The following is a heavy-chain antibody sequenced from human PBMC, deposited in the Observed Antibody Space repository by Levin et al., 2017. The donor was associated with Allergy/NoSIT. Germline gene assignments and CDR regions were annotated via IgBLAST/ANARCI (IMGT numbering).Heavy chain of an antibody. D-gene: IGHD6-13*01. CDR3: AKDEEQLLDY. CDR2: ISYDGSNK. Sequence: GGSLRLSCAASGFTFSSYGMHWVRQAPGKGLEWVAVISYDGSNKYYADSVKGRFTISRDNSKNTLYLQMNSLRAEDTAVYYCAKDEEQLLDYWGQGTLVTVSS. CDR1: GFTFSSYG. J-gene: IGHJ4*02. V-gene: IGHV3-30*18.